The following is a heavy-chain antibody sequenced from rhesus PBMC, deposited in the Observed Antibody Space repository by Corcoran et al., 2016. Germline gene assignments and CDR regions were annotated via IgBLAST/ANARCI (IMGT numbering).Heavy chain of an antibody. CDR3: ARGKIAAAGTSFYFDY. CDR1: GGSFSNYW. V-gene: IGHV4-80*01. CDR2: IYGNSGST. D-gene: IGHD6-31*01. Sequence: QVQLQESGPGLVKPSETLSLTCAVSGGSFSNYWWSWIRLPPGKGLEWIGDIYGNSGSTNFNPALKSRVTISKDASKNQFSLKVSSVTAADTAVYYCARGKIAAAGTSFYFDYWGQGVLVTVSS. J-gene: IGHJ4*01.